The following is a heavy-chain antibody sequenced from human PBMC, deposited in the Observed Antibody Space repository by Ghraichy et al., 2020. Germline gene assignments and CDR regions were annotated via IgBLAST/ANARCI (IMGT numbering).Heavy chain of an antibody. CDR2: IDWDDDK. CDR3: ARTKAPTMVRGALLFYFDY. J-gene: IGHJ4*02. Sequence: SGPTLVKPTQTLTLTCTFSGFSLSTSGMCVSWIRQPPGKPLEWLARIDWDDDKYYSTSLKTRLTISKDTSKNQVVLTMTNMDPVDTATYYCARTKAPTMVRGALLFYFDYWGQGTLVTVSS. D-gene: IGHD3-10*01. V-gene: IGHV2-70*11. CDR1: GFSLSTSGMC.